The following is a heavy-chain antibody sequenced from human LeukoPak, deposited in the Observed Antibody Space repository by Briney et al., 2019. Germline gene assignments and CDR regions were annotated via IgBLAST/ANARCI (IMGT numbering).Heavy chain of an antibody. CDR1: GGSISSYY. CDR3: ARDWVGYCSGGSCYSHWFDP. CDR2: IYTSGST. J-gene: IGHJ5*02. Sequence: PLETLSLTCTVSGGSISSYYWSWIRQPAGKGLEWIGRIYTSGSTDYNPSLKSRVTMSVDTSKNQFSLKLSSVTAADTAVYYCARDWVGYCSGGSCYSHWFDPWGQGTLVTVSS. V-gene: IGHV4-4*07. D-gene: IGHD2-15*01.